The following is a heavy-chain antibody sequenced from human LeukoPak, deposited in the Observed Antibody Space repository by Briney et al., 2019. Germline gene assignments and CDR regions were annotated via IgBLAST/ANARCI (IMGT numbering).Heavy chain of an antibody. CDR1: GFTFRSYG. J-gene: IGHJ4*02. CDR2: IWYDGSNK. Sequence: GGSLRLSCAASGFTFRSYGMHWVRQAPGKGLDWVAIIWYDGSNKYYADSVKGRFIISKDNSKNTLYLQMNSLRAEDTAVYYCATSRSFDYWGQGTLVTVSS. CDR3: ATSRSFDY. V-gene: IGHV3-33*01.